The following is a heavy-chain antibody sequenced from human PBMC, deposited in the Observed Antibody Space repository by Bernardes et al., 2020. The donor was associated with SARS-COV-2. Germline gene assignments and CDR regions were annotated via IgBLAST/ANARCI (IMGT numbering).Heavy chain of an antibody. CDR3: TREHSDISASYSGSGDFQR. CDR2: IDSDGRST. D-gene: IGHD3-10*01. V-gene: IGHV3-74*01. Sequence: GGSLRLSCAASGFTFSRYWMPWVRQAPGKGLVWVSRIDSDGRSTTYADAVKGRFTMSRDNAKNTLYLQMNSLTAEDTAVYYCTREHSDISASYSGSGDFQRWGQGTLVTVSS. J-gene: IGHJ1*01. CDR1: GFTFSRYW.